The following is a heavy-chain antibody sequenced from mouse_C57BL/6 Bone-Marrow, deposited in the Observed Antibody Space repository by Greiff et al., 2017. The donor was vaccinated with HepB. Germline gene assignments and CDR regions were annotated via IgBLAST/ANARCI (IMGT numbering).Heavy chain of an antibody. V-gene: IGHV1-64*01. D-gene: IGHD1-1*01. Sequence: QVQLQQPGAELVKPGASVKLSCKASGYTFTSYWMHWVKQRPGQGLEWIGMIHPNSGSTNYNEKFKSKATLTVDKSSSTAYMQLSSLTSEDSAVYYCAREGSYYYGSRDYWGQGTTLTVSS. CDR2: IHPNSGST. CDR1: GYTFTSYW. J-gene: IGHJ2*01. CDR3: AREGSYYYGSRDY.